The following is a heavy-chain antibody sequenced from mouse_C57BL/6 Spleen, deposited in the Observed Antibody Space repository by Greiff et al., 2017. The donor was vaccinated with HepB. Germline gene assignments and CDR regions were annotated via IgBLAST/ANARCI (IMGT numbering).Heavy chain of an antibody. J-gene: IGHJ1*03. CDR3: AREGNYGWYFDV. CDR1: GYSITSGYY. CDR2: ISYDGSN. Sequence: DVQLQESGPGLVKPSQSLSLTCSVTGYSITSGYYWNWIRQFPGNKREWMGYISYDGSNNYNPSLKNRISITRDTSKNQFFLKLNSVTTEDTATYYCAREGNYGWYFDVWGTGTTVTVSS. D-gene: IGHD1-1*01. V-gene: IGHV3-6*01.